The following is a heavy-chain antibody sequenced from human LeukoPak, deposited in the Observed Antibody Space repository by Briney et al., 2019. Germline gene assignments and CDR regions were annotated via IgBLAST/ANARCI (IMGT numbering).Heavy chain of an antibody. V-gene: IGHV4-59*01. CDR3: ARAHSNYSPGYYGMDV. D-gene: IGHD4-11*01. J-gene: IGHJ6*02. CDR2: IYYSGST. Sequence: PSETLSLTCTVSGGPISSYYWSWIRQPPGKGLEWIGYIYYSGSTNYNPSLKSRVTISVDTPKNQFSLKLSSVTAADTAVYYCARAHSNYSPGYYGMDVWGQGTTVTVSS. CDR1: GGPISSYY.